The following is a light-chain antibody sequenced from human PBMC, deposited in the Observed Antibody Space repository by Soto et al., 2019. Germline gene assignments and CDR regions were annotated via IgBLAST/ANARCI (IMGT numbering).Light chain of an antibody. J-gene: IGLJ1*01. Sequence: QSVLTQPPSVSAAPGQKVTISCSGSSSNIGNNYVSWYQQLPGTAPKLLIYENNKRPSGIPGRFSGSKSGTSATLGITGLQTGDEADYYCGTWDSSLSALFGTGTKVTVL. CDR3: GTWDSSLSAL. V-gene: IGLV1-51*02. CDR2: ENN. CDR1: SSNIGNNY.